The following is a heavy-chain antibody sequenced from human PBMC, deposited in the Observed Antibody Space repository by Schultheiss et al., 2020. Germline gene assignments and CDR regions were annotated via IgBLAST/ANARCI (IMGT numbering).Heavy chain of an antibody. CDR2: ISWDGGST. D-gene: IGHD4-17*01. J-gene: IGHJ4*02. CDR1: GFKFDDYA. Sequence: GGSLRLSCAASGFKFDDYAMHWVRQAPGKGLEWVSLISWDGGSTYYADSVKGRFTISRHNSKNTLYLQMNSLRAEDTAVYYCARDLYGDYEDYWGQGTLVTVSS. V-gene: IGHV3-43D*04. CDR3: ARDLYGDYEDY.